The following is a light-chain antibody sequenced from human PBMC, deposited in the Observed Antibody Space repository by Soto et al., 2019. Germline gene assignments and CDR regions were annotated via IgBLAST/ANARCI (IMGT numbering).Light chain of an antibody. Sequence: QSVLTQPASVSGSPGQSITISCTGTSSDVGGYNFVSWYQQHPGKAPKVMIFEVSNRPSGVSNRFSGSKSGNTASLTISGLQAEDEADYYCSSYTSSSTLVFGTGTMLTVL. CDR1: SSDVGGYNF. CDR3: SSYTSSSTLV. V-gene: IGLV2-14*01. CDR2: EVS. J-gene: IGLJ1*01.